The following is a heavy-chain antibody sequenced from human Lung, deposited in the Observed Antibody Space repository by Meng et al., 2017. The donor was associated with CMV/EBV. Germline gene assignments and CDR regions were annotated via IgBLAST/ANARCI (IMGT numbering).Heavy chain of an antibody. CDR3: ASTPQRRTTYNDY. CDR1: GFTVSSNY. J-gene: IGHJ4*02. CDR2: IYSGGST. Sequence: GEXXKISCAASGFTVSSNYMSWVRQAPGKGLEWVSVIYSGGSTYYADSVKGRFTISRDNSKNTLYLQMNSLRAEDTAVYYCASTPQRRTTYNDYSGQGTLVTVSS. D-gene: IGHD2/OR15-2a*01. V-gene: IGHV3-53*01.